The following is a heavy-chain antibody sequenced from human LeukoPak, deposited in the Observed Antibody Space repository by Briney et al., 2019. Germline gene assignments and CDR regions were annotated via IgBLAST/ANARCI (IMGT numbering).Heavy chain of an antibody. CDR3: ARPASTSFYDPFDY. V-gene: IGHV4-38-2*01. D-gene: IGHD2-2*01. Sequence: SETLSLTCGVSGYSISSGYYWGWIRQSPGKGLEWIGGIYHSGSTYYNPSLKSRVTISVDTSKNQFSLRLSSVIAADTAVYYCARPASTSFYDPFDYWGQGILVTVSS. J-gene: IGHJ4*02. CDR1: GYSISSGYY. CDR2: IYHSGST.